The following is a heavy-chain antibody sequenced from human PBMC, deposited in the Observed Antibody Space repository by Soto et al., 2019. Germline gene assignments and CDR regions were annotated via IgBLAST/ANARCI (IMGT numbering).Heavy chain of an antibody. CDR1: GFGFGYFV. V-gene: IGHV3-64D*08. CDR3: AKGVYSNSFKTPFES. CDR2: ISLNVDST. Sequence: GGSLRLSCSASGFGFGYFVVHWVRQAPGKGLEYVSAISLNVDSTFYADSVKGRFTISRDNSKKILYLQMSSLRTEDTAVYYCAKGVYSNSFKTPFESWGQGTLVTVSS. J-gene: IGHJ4*02. D-gene: IGHD6-13*01.